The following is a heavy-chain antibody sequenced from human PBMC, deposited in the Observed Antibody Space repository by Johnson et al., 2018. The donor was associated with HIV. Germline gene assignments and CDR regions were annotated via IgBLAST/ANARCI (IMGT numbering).Heavy chain of an antibody. Sequence: VQLVESGGGLAKPAWSPRLSCAASQFTFSSYYMNCVRQAPGNGLELVGQGNPNGGSTYLIDSGKDRFNTSRDNAKNTPKLQMNSLTTEDTAVYYCTTDLPTTHAFDIWGQGTMVTVSS. J-gene: IGHJ3*02. CDR1: QFTFSSYY. D-gene: IGHD1-1*01. V-gene: IGHV3-25*05. CDR3: TTDLPTTHAFDI. CDR2: GNPNGGST.